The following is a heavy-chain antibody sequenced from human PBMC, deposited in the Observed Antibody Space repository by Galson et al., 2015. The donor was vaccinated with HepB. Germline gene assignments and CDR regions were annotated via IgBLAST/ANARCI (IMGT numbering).Heavy chain of an antibody. V-gene: IGHV5-10-1*01. CDR2: IDPSDSYT. CDR1: GYSFTSYW. J-gene: IGHJ5*02. CDR3: ARQAQLWSGTNWFDP. D-gene: IGHD5-18*01. Sequence: QSGAEVKKPGESLRISCKGSGYSFTSYWISWVRQMPGKGLEWMGRIDPSDSYTNYSPSFQGHVTISADKSISTAYLQWSSLKASDTAMYYCARQAQLWSGTNWFDPWGQGTLVTVSS.